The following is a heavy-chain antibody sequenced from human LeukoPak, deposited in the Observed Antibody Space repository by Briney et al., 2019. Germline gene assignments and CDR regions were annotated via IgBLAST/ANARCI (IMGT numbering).Heavy chain of an antibody. Sequence: GGSLRLSCEASGFSFSTSWMHWVRHPSGKGLEWVSRISGDGDTTKYADSVKGRFTISRDNARNTLYLQMNNLRGDDTAVYFCARRSQLGGFFGNWGQGTLVTVSS. CDR3: ARRSQLGGFFGN. CDR2: ISGDGDTT. D-gene: IGHD7-27*01. CDR1: GFSFSTSW. J-gene: IGHJ4*02. V-gene: IGHV3-74*03.